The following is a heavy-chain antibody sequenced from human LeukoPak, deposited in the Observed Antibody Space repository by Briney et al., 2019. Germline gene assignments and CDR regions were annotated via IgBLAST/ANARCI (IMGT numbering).Heavy chain of an antibody. CDR2: INPNSGDT. CDR3: ARGPHQYYYYMDV. CDR1: GYIFTGFY. J-gene: IGHJ6*03. Sequence: VASVKVSCKASGYIFTGFYMHWVRQAPGQGLEWMGWINPNSGDTNAAQKFQGRVTMTRDTSISTAYMELSRLRSDDTAVYYCARGPHQYYYYMDVWGKGTTVTVSS. V-gene: IGHV1-2*02.